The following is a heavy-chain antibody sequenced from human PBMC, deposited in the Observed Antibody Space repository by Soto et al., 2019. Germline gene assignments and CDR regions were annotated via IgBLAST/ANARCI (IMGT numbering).Heavy chain of an antibody. CDR3: AGIFGLVRQ. D-gene: IGHD3-9*01. J-gene: IGHJ4*02. CDR1: GDSVSSNSAA. CDR2: TYYRSKWYN. V-gene: IGHV6-1*01. Sequence: SQTLSLTCAISGDSVSSNSAAWNWIRQSPSRGLQWLGRTYYRSKWYNDYAVSVRSRITINPDTSKNQFSLQLDYVTPEDTAIYYCAGIFGLVRQWGQGILVTVSS.